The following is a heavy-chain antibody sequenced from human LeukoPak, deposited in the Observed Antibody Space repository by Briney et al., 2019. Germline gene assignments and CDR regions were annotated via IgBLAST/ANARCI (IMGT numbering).Heavy chain of an antibody. CDR3: ARPYYYDSRIDP. CDR2: MYYSGST. D-gene: IGHD3-22*01. Sequence: PSETLSPTCTVSGGSISSGDYYWSWIRQPPGKGLEWIAYMYYSGSTYYNPSLKSRVTMSADTSKNQLPLKLSSVTAADTAVYYCARPYYYDSRIDPWGQGILVTVSS. CDR1: GGSISSGDYY. V-gene: IGHV4-30-4*01. J-gene: IGHJ5*02.